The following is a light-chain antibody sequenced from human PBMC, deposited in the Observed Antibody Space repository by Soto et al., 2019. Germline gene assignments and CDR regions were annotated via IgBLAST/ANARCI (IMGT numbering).Light chain of an antibody. Sequence: QSVLTQPPSASETPGQRVTISCSGSKSNIGSNTVNWYQQLPETAPKLLIYSNNQRPSGVPDRFSGSKSGTTASLAISGLQSEDEADYYCTTWDDSLNAYVFGTGTKLTVL. V-gene: IGLV1-44*01. CDR3: TTWDDSLNAYV. J-gene: IGLJ1*01. CDR1: KSNIGSNT. CDR2: SNN.